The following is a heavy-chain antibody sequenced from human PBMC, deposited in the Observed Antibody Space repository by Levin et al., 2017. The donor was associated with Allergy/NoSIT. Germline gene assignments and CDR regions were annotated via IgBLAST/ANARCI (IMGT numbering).Heavy chain of an antibody. CDR3: AKEGFNDGRYYFDL. J-gene: IGHJ4*02. CDR2: ISFDGSLA. V-gene: IGHV3-30*18. CDR1: GFTFGTHA. Sequence: GESLKISCAASGFTFGTHAMHWVRQAPGRGLEWVAIISFDGSLAFYADSVKGRFTISRDNSRNTLFLQLNSLGAEDTAVYYCAKEGFNDGRYYFDLWGQGTPVTVSS. D-gene: IGHD5-24*01.